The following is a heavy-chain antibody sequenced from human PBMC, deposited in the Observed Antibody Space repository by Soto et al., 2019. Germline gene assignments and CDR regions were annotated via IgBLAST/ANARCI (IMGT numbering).Heavy chain of an antibody. J-gene: IGHJ4*02. CDR2: IYNSGST. V-gene: IGHV4-59*12. D-gene: IGHD4-4*01. CDR3: ARELQSSKSYYFDY. Sequence: PSETLSLTCTVSGGSIISYYWIWIRQPPGKGLEWIGYIYNSGSTNYNPSLKSRVTISVDTSKNQFSLKLSSVTAADTAVYYCARELQSSKSYYFDYWGQGTLVTVSS. CDR1: GGSIISYY.